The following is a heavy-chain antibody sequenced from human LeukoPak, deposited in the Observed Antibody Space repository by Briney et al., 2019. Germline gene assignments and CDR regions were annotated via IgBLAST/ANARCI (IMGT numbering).Heavy chain of an antibody. CDR3: AREGIVGATTQRWKYYFDY. D-gene: IGHD1-26*01. CDR2: IYHSGST. Sequence: SSETLSLTCTVSGYSISSGYYWGWIRQPPGKGLEWIGSIYHSGSTYYNPSLKSRVTISVDTSKNQFSLKLSSVTAADTAVYYCAREGIVGATTQRWKYYFDYWGQGTLVTVSS. CDR1: GYSISSGYY. V-gene: IGHV4-38-2*02. J-gene: IGHJ4*02.